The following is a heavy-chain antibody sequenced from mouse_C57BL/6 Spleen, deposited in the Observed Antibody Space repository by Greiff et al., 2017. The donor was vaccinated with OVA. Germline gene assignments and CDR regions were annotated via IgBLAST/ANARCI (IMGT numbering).Heavy chain of an antibody. CDR3: TRSDDGYGFDY. CDR1: GYTFTSYW. CDR2: IYPGNSDT. J-gene: IGHJ2*01. Sequence: EVQLQQSGTVLARPGASVKMSCKTSGYTFTSYWMHWVKQRPGQGLEWIGAIYPGNSDTSYNQKFKGKATLTAVTSASTAYMELSSLTNEDSAVYYCTRSDDGYGFDYWGQGTTLTVSS. V-gene: IGHV1-5*01. D-gene: IGHD2-3*01.